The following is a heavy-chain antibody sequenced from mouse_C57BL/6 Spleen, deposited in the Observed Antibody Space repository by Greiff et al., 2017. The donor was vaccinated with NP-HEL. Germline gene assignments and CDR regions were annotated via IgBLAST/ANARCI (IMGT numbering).Heavy chain of an antibody. CDR2: IDPETGGT. Sequence: QVQLQQSGAELVRPGASVTLSCKASGYTFTDYEMHWVKQTPVHGLEWIGAIDPETGGTAYNQKFKGKAILTADKSSSTAYMELRSLTSEDSAVYYCTRGGITTYYFDYWGQGTTLTVSS. V-gene: IGHV1-15*01. CDR3: TRGGITTYYFDY. D-gene: IGHD1-1*01. CDR1: GYTFTDYE. J-gene: IGHJ2*01.